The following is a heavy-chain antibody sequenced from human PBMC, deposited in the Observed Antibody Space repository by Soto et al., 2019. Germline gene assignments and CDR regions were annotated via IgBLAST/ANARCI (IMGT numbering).Heavy chain of an antibody. CDR2: IWYDGSNK. V-gene: IGHV3-33*01. CDR1: GFTFSSYG. D-gene: IGHD6-13*01. Sequence: QVQLVESGGGVVQPGRSLRLSCAASGFTFSSYGMHWVRQAPGKGLEWVAVIWYDGSNKYYADSVKGRFTISRDNSKNTLYLQMNSLRAEDTAVYYCARLIKQLGHNWFDPWGQGTLVTVSS. J-gene: IGHJ5*02. CDR3: ARLIKQLGHNWFDP.